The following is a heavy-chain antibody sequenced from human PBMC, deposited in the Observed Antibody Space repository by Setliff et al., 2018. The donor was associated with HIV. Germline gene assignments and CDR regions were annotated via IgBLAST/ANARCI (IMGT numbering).Heavy chain of an antibody. V-gene: IGHV4-34*01. CDR2: INHSGST. CDR1: GGSFSGYD. Sequence: SETLSLTCAVYGGSFSGYDWSWIRQPPGKGLEWIGEINHSGSTNYNPSLKSRVTISVDTSKNQFSLKLSSVTAADTAVYYCARGPYDFWSGYYMAVWGQGTLVTVSS. D-gene: IGHD3-3*01. CDR3: ARGPYDFWSGYYMAV. J-gene: IGHJ4*02.